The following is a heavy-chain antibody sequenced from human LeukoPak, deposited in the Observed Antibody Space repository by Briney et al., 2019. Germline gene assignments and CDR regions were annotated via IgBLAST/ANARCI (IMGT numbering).Heavy chain of an antibody. D-gene: IGHD4-17*01. J-gene: IGHJ5*02. CDR2: IYYNGNT. CDR3: ASSPDDYGDYAAGNWFDP. V-gene: IGHV4-39*01. CDR1: GDSISSSSGYY. Sequence: SETLSLTCTVSGDSISSSSGYYWGWIRQPPGKGLEWIGSIYYNGNTYYNPSLKSRVTISVDTSKSQFSLKLRSVTAADTAVYYCASSPDDYGDYAAGNWFDPWGQGTLVTVSS.